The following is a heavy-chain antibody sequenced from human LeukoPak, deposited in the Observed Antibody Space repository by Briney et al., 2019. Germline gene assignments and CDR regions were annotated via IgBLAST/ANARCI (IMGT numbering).Heavy chain of an antibody. CDR3: ARGKPRGNYDISGFDY. CDR1: GGSIRYYY. V-gene: IGHV4-59*08. D-gene: IGHD3-22*01. Sequence: SETLSLTRTVSGGSIRYYYWNWIRQPPGKGLEWIGYIYYTGSTNYNPSLKSRVTISLDTSKNQLSLKLSSVTAADTAVYYCARGKPRGNYDISGFDYWGQGTLVTVSS. CDR2: IYYTGST. J-gene: IGHJ4*02.